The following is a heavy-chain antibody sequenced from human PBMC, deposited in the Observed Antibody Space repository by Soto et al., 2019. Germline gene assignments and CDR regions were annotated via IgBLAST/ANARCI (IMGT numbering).Heavy chain of an antibody. CDR3: ARGAPYDFWSGRYYYYGMDV. D-gene: IGHD3-3*01. CDR2: INPNSGGT. J-gene: IGHJ6*02. Sequence: ASVKVSCKASGYTFTGYYMHWVRQAPGQGLEWMGWINPNSGGTNYAQKFQGWVTMTRDTFISTAYMELSRLRSDDTAVYYCARGAPYDFWSGRYYYYGMDVWGQGTTVTVSS. V-gene: IGHV1-2*04. CDR1: GYTFTGYY.